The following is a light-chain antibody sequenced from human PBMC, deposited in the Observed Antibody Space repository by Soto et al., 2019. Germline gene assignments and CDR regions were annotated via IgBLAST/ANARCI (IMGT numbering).Light chain of an antibody. J-gene: IGLJ3*02. CDR3: QSYDSSNRV. Sequence: LTQPHSVSESPGKTVTISCTRSSGSIASNYVQWYQQRPGSAPTTVIHEDNQRPSGVPDRFSGSIDSSSNSASLTISGLKSEDEADYYCQSYDSSNRVFGGGTKLTVL. CDR2: EDN. CDR1: SGSIASNY. V-gene: IGLV6-57*04.